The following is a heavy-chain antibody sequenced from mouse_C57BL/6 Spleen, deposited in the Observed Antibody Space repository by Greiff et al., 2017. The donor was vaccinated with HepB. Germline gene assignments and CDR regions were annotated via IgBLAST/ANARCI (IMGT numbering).Heavy chain of an antibody. J-gene: IGHJ3*01. V-gene: IGHV1-62-2*01. CDR1: GYTFTEYT. Sequence: QVQLQQSGAELVKPGASVKLSCKASGYTFTEYTIHWVKQRSGQGLEWIGWFYPGSGSIKYNEKFKDKATLTADKSSSTVYMELSRLTSEDAAVYFCARHEDYGYDGVAWFAYWGQGTLVTVSA. CDR3: ARHEDYGYDGVAWFAY. D-gene: IGHD2-2*01. CDR2: FYPGSGSI.